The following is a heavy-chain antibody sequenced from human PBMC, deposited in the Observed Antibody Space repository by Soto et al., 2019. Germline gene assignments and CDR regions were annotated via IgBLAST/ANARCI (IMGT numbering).Heavy chain of an antibody. CDR1: GGTFSSFV. V-gene: IGHV1-69*04. D-gene: IGHD3-22*01. Sequence: SVKVSCKASGGTFSSFVISWVRQAPGQGLEWMGRIIPSIGIINYSQKFQGRVTITADTSTSTAYMELSSLRSDDTAVYYCAREGDMKFHSDSSDEPGYWGQGTLVTVSS. CDR3: AREGDMKFHSDSSDEPGY. CDR2: IIPSIGII. J-gene: IGHJ4*02.